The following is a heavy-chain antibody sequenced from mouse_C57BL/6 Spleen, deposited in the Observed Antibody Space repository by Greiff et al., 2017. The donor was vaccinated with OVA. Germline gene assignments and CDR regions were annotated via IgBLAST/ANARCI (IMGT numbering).Heavy chain of an antibody. CDR3: TRGGYYDYDAWFAY. D-gene: IGHD2-4*01. V-gene: IGHV5-9-1*02. Sequence: EVKLMESGEGLVKPGGSLKLSCAASGFTFSSYALSWVRQTPEKRLEWVAYISSGGDYISYADTVKGRFTISRDNARNTLYLQMSSLKSEDTDMYYCTRGGYYDYDAWFAYWGKGTLVTVSA. CDR1: GFTFSSYA. CDR2: ISSGGDYI. J-gene: IGHJ3*01.